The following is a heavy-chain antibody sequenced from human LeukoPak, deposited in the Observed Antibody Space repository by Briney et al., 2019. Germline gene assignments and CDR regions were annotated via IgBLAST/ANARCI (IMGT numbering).Heavy chain of an antibody. Sequence: SGGSLRLSCAASGFTFSSYWMSWVRQAPGKGLEWVANIKQDGSEKYYVDSVKGRFTISRDNSKNTLYLQMNSLRAEDTAVYYCARDRYGLRLGELSSAEYFQHWGQGTLVTVSS. CDR2: IKQDGSEK. J-gene: IGHJ1*01. CDR1: GFTFSSYW. CDR3: ARDRYGLRLGELSSAEYFQH. V-gene: IGHV3-7*01. D-gene: IGHD3-16*02.